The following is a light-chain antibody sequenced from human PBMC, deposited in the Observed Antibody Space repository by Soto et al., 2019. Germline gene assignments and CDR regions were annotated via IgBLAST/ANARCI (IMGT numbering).Light chain of an antibody. V-gene: IGKV1-12*01. CDR3: QQLNSYPFT. CDR2: TGS. J-gene: IGKJ4*01. CDR1: QAIDSW. Sequence: DIQMTQSPSSVSASVGDRVTITCRASQAIDSWLAWYQQKPGEAPKLLIFTGSLLHSGVPPRFSGSGSGTDFTLTISSLQPEDFATYHCQQLNSYPFTFGGGTKVDIK.